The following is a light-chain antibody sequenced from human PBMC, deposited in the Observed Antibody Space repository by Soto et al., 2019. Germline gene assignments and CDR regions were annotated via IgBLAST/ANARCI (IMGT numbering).Light chain of an antibody. J-gene: IGKJ2*01. V-gene: IGKV3-20*01. Sequence: EIVLTQSPGTLSLSPGERATLSCRASQSVSSVRLAWYQQKPGQAPRLLIYAASTRATGIPDRFSGSRSGTDFTRTISRLEPEDFAVYYCQQYGSSPLYTFGQGTKLEIK. CDR3: QQYGSSPLYT. CDR2: AAS. CDR1: QSVSSVR.